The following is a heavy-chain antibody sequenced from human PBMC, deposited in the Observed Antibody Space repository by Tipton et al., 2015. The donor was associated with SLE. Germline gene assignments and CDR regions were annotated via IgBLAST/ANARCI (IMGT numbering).Heavy chain of an antibody. V-gene: IGHV4-59*01. CDR1: GGSISSYY. CDR3: ARDVDGYNGYFDL. Sequence: TLSLTCTVSGGSISSYYWSWIRQPPGKGLEWIGYIYYSGSTNYNPSLKSRVTISVDTSKNRFSLKLSSVTAADTAVYYCARDVDGYNGYFDLWGRGTLVTVSS. J-gene: IGHJ2*01. D-gene: IGHD5-24*01. CDR2: IYYSGST.